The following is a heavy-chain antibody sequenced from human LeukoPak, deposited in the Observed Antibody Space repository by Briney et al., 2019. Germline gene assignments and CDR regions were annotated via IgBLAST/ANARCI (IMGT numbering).Heavy chain of an antibody. D-gene: IGHD1-14*01. CDR1: GFTFSSCG. CDR3: ATETIGRHYDY. CDR2: IGPTGTDR. J-gene: IGHJ4*02. Sequence: GGSLRLSCAASGFTFSSCGFNWVRQAPGKGLEWGSSIGPTGTDRYYADSVRGRFTISRENAKNSMYLQMDSLSDEDTAVYYCATETIGRHYDYWGQGTLLTVSS. V-gene: IGHV3-21*01.